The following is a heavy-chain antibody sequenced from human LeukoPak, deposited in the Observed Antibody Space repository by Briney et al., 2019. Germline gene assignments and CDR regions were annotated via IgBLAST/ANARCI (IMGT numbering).Heavy chain of an antibody. Sequence: SETLSLTCAVYGESFSGYFWSWIRQPPGKGLEWIGEINHSGSTNYNPSLKSRVTISVDTSKNQFSLKLSSVTAADTAVYYCARSRITMVRGVQGGAFDIWGQGTMVTVSS. CDR3: ARSRITMVRGVQGGAFDI. CDR2: INHSGST. J-gene: IGHJ3*02. V-gene: IGHV4-34*01. CDR1: GESFSGYF. D-gene: IGHD3-10*01.